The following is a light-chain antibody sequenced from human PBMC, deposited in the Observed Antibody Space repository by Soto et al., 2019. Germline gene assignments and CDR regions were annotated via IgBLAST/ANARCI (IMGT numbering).Light chain of an antibody. J-gene: IGKJ4*01. CDR2: GAS. Sequence: EIVLTQSPGTLSLSPGERATPSCRASQTVTNTYLAWYQQKSGQAPKFLIYGASNRATGIPDRFSGSGSGTDFTLTISRLEPEDFAVYYCQQYGTLPPTFGGGTKVEI. CDR1: QTVTNTY. CDR3: QQYGTLPPT. V-gene: IGKV3-20*01.